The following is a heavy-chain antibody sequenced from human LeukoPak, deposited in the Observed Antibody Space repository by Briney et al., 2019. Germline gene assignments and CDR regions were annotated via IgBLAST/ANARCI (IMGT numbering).Heavy chain of an antibody. D-gene: IGHD3-3*01. Sequence: PGGPLLLSCAASGFSFRSCWMHWVRPAPGKELVWVSRINGGGSTTNYADSVRCRLTISRDNAKNTLYLQMNSLRADDSGVYFCASLVGGYYPPVEVFDVWRQGTMVSVSS. CDR2: INGGGSTT. V-gene: IGHV3-74*01. CDR1: GFSFRSCW. CDR3: ASLVGGYYPPVEVFDV. J-gene: IGHJ3*01.